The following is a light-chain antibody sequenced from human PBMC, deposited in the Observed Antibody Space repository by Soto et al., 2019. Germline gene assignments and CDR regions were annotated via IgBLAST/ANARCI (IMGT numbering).Light chain of an antibody. CDR3: SSFTNTITRYA. CDR1: SSNIGAPYD. CDR2: GNG. V-gene: IGLV1-40*01. Sequence: QSVLTQPPSVSGAPGQRVTISCTGSSSNIGAPYDVHWYQQLPGTGPKLLIYGNGNRPSGVPDRFSGSKSGSSASLAISGVQAEDEGDYYCSSFTNTITRYAFGTGTKVTVL. J-gene: IGLJ1*01.